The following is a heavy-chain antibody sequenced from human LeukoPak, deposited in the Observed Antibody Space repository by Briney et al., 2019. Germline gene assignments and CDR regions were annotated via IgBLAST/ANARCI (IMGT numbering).Heavy chain of an antibody. V-gene: IGHV1-69*13. CDR3: ARDEPSTVTTLDY. CDR1: GGTFSSYA. Sequence: SVKVSCKASGGTFSSYAISWVRQAPGQGLEWMGGIIPIFGTANYAQKFQGRVTITADESTSTAYMELSSLRSDDTAVYYCARDEPSTVTTLDYWGQGTLVTVSS. J-gene: IGHJ4*02. CDR2: IIPIFGTA. D-gene: IGHD4-17*01.